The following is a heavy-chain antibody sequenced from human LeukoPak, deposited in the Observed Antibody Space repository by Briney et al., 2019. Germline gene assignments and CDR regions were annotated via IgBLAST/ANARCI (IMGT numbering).Heavy chain of an antibody. D-gene: IGHD4/OR15-4a*01. V-gene: IGHV3-33*01. J-gene: IGHJ4*02. Sequence: GGSLRLSCAASGFAFSNYHMHWVRQAPGKGLEWVAVIWYDGGNKYYADSVKGRFTISRDKSKNTLYLQMNSLRAEDTAFYYCARDSYGADSWGQGTLVTVSS. CDR3: ARDSYGADS. CDR1: GFAFSNYH. CDR2: IWYDGGNK.